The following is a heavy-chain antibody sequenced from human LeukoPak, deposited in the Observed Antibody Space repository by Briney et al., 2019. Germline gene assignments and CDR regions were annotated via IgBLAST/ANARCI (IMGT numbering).Heavy chain of an antibody. D-gene: IGHD6-13*01. V-gene: IGHV4-28*01. Sequence: PSETLSLTCTVSGSTISSGYYWGWIRQSPGKVLEWIGSIHHSGNRFESGSTHYNPSLKSRVTVSADPSKNQFSLKLSSVTAADTAVYFCAKNASSGFFNDWGQGTLVIVSS. J-gene: IGHJ1*01. CDR1: GSTISSGYY. CDR2: IHHSGNRFESGST. CDR3: AKNASSGFFND.